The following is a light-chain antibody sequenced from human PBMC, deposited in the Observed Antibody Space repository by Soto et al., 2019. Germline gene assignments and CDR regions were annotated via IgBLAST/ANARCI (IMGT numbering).Light chain of an antibody. J-gene: IGLJ3*02. CDR2: GNS. V-gene: IGLV1-40*01. CDR3: QLYDSSVFWV. CDR1: SANIGAGYD. Sequence: QSVLTQPPSVSGAPGRRVTISCTGSSANIGAGYDVYWYQQMPGTAPKLLIYGNSNRPSGVPDRFSGSNSGTSASLAISGVQAEDEAVYYCQLYDSSVFWVFGGGTKVTVL.